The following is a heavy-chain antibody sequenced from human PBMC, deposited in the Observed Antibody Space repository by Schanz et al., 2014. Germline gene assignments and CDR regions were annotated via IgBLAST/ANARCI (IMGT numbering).Heavy chain of an antibody. D-gene: IGHD2-15*01. CDR1: GFTFSSYA. V-gene: IGHV3-23*04. CDR2: IKSDGSST. CDR3: AKTPREYCNYDNCPNWFDS. J-gene: IGHJ5*01. Sequence: EVQLVESGGGLVKPGGFLRLSCAASGFTFSSYAMSWVRQAPGKGLEWVSRIKSDGSSTSYADSVKGRFTISRDNSKNTLYLQMNSLRAEDTAVYYCAKTPREYCNYDNCPNWFDSWGQGTLVTASS.